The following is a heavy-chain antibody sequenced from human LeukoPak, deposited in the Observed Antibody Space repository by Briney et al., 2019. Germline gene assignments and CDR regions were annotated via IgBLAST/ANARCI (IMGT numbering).Heavy chain of an antibody. CDR2: VRYDGTNK. J-gene: IGHJ4*02. CDR1: GFTFSTFG. D-gene: IGHD2/OR15-2a*01. Sequence: GGSLRLSCAAPGFAASGFTFSTFGMHWVRQAPGEGLEWVAFVRYDGTNKYYADSVKGRFTISRDDSKNTLYLQMNSLRAEDTATYYCAKGYYFDIDSWGQGTLVTVSS. CDR3: AKGYYFDIDS. V-gene: IGHV3-30*02.